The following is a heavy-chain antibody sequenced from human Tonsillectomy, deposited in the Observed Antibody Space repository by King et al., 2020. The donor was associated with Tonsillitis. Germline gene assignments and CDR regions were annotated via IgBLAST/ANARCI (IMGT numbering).Heavy chain of an antibody. CDR3: AREVEMAD. J-gene: IGHJ4*02. D-gene: IGHD5-24*01. Sequence: VQLVESGGGVVQPGRSQRLSCAASGFTFSTYAMHWVRQAPGKGLEWVAIISNDGHNKYYADSVKGRFTISRDNSKNTLYLQMNSLGAEDTAVYYGAREVEMADWGQGTLVTVSS. CDR1: GFTFSTYA. V-gene: IGHV3-33*05. CDR2: ISNDGHNK.